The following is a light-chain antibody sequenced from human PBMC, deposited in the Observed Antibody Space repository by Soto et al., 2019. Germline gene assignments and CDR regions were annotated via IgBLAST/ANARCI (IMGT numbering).Light chain of an antibody. CDR2: EGS. CDR1: SXDVGSYNL. CDR3: CSYAGSSTYV. Sequence: QSALTQPASVSGSPGQSITIYCTGTSXDVGSYNLVSWYQQHPGKAPKLMIYEGSKRPSGVSNRFSGSKSGNTASLTISGLQAEDEADYYCCSYAGSSTYVFGTGTKV. V-gene: IGLV2-23*01. J-gene: IGLJ1*01.